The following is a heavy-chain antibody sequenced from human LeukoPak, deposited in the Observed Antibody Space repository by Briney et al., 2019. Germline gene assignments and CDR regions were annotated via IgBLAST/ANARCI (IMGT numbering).Heavy chain of an antibody. Sequence: SETLSLTCTVSGDSISSGDYYWSWIRQPAGKGLEWIGRISSSGSTNYNPSLKSRVTISVDTSKNQFSLRLSSVTAADTAVYYCARLFYDSSSGWFDPWGQGTLVTVSS. J-gene: IGHJ5*02. CDR3: ARLFYDSSSGWFDP. CDR1: GDSISSGDYY. V-gene: IGHV4-61*02. D-gene: IGHD3-22*01. CDR2: ISSSGST.